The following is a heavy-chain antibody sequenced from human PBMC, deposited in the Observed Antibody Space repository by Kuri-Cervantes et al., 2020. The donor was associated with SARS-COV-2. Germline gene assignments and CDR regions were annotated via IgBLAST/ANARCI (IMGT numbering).Heavy chain of an antibody. J-gene: IGHJ4*02. V-gene: IGHV1-2*04. CDR3: AREGGFGMADY. D-gene: IGHD3-16*01. Sequence: ASVRVSCKASGYTFTGYYMHWVRQAPGQGLEWMGWINPNSGGTNYAQKFQGWVTMTRDTSISTAYMELSRLRSDDAAVYYCAREGGFGMADYWGQGNRVNGAS. CDR2: INPNSGGT. CDR1: GYTFTGYY.